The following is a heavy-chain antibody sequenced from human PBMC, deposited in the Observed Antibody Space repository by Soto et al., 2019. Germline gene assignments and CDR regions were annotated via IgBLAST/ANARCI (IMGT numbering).Heavy chain of an antibody. Sequence: SETLSLTCTVSGGSISSGGYYWNWIRQHPGKGLEWIGYIYYSGSTYYNPSLKSRVTISVDTSKNQFSLKLSSVTAADTAVYYCATSSRVIRFGELLPFDYWGHGTLVTVSS. CDR3: ATSSRVIRFGELLPFDY. V-gene: IGHV4-31*03. CDR2: IYYSGST. D-gene: IGHD3-10*02. CDR1: GGSISSGGYY. J-gene: IGHJ4*01.